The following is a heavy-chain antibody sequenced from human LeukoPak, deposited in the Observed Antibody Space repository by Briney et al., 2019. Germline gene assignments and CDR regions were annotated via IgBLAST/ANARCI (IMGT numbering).Heavy chain of an antibody. D-gene: IGHD3-10*01. J-gene: IGHJ5*02. CDR1: GGSISSGRYY. CDR3: AKSLYGSGSYYNWFDP. CDR2: IYHYGSP. V-gene: IGHV4-61*01. Sequence: SETLSLTCSVSGGSISSGRYYWSWIRQPPGKELEWIGYIYHYGSPNYNPSLESRVTISVDTSKNQFSLKLSSVTAADTAVYYCAKSLYGSGSYYNWFDPWGQGTLVTVSS.